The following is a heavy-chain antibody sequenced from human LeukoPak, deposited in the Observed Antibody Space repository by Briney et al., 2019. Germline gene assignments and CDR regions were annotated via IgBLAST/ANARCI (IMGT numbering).Heavy chain of an antibody. V-gene: IGHV3-53*01. CDR2: IYSGGST. J-gene: IGHJ6*03. Sequence: GGSLRLSRAASGFTVSSNYMSWVRQAPGKGLEWVSVIYSGGSTYYADSVKGRFTISRDNSKNTLYLQMNSLRAEDTAVYYCARDKSSGSYYNYYYMDVWGKGTTVTVSS. CDR3: ARDKSSGSYYNYYYMDV. D-gene: IGHD1-26*01. CDR1: GFTVSSNY.